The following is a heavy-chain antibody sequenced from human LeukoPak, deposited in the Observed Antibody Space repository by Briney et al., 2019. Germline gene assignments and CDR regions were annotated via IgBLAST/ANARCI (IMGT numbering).Heavy chain of an antibody. D-gene: IGHD3-16*01. J-gene: IGHJ4*02. V-gene: IGHV6-1*01. CDR3: VRSRGGDFDH. CDR2: TYYRSKWSN. CDR1: GDSVSSNSVA. Sequence: PQTLSLTCAISGDSVSSNSVAWNWIRQSPSRGLEWLGRTYYRSKWSNDYAVSVRSRITINPDTSKNQFSLQLNSVTPADAAVYYCVRSRGGDFDHWGQGTLVTVSS.